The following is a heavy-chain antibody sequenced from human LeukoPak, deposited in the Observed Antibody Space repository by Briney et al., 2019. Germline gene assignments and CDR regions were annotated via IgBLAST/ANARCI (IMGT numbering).Heavy chain of an antibody. J-gene: IGHJ3*02. D-gene: IGHD5-18*01. CDR1: GFTFSSYW. CDR2: IKQDGSEK. CDR3: ARDRGYSYGYAFDI. V-gene: IGHV3-7*01. Sequence: GGSLRLSCAASGFTFSSYWMSWVRQAPGKGLEWVANIKQDGSEKYYVDSVKGRFTISRDNAKNSLYPQMNSLRAEDTAVYYCARDRGYSYGYAFDIWGQGTMVTVSS.